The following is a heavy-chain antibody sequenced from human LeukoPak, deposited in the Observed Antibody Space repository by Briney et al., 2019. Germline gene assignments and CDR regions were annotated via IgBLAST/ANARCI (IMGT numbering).Heavy chain of an antibody. CDR2: IYYIGTA. CDR3: ARDHSPYYYDSSGYNYFDY. J-gene: IGHJ4*02. Sequence: SETLSLTCSVSGDSISIGDYRWSWIRQSPGKGLEWIGYIYYIGTAYYNPSLRSRVALSADTSKNQFSLKLNSVTVADSVVYFCARDHSPYYYDSSGYNYFDYWGQGTLVTVSS. D-gene: IGHD3-22*01. CDR1: GDSISIGDYR. V-gene: IGHV4-30-4*01.